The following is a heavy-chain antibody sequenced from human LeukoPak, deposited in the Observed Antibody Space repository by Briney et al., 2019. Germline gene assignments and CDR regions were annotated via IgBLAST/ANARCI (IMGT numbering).Heavy chain of an antibody. D-gene: IGHD5-12*01. CDR1: GGSISSYY. CDR3: ARDHRYSGYDYGGYYFDY. J-gene: IGHJ4*02. V-gene: IGHV4-59*01. CDR2: IYYSGST. Sequence: PSETLSLTCTVSGGSISSYYWSWIRQPPGKGLEWIGYIYYSGSTNYNPSLKSRVTISVDTSTNQFSLKLSSVTAADTAVYYCARDHRYSGYDYGGYYFDYWGQGTLVTVSS.